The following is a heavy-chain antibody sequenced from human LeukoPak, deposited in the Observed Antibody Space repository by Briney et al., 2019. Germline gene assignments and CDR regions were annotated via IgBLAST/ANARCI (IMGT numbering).Heavy chain of an antibody. CDR1: GRSLIDFS. Sequence: SETLSLTCAVYGRSLIDFSWKWFRQPPGKGLEWIGEIDQSGATKYNLFLMRQVTISVDKSQDQLSLRLSSVTAADTAVYYCGIFYAGSMDWGRGTLVTVSS. J-gene: IGHJ4*02. CDR2: IDQSGAT. CDR3: GIFYAGSMD. V-gene: IGHV4-34*01. D-gene: IGHD2/OR15-2a*01.